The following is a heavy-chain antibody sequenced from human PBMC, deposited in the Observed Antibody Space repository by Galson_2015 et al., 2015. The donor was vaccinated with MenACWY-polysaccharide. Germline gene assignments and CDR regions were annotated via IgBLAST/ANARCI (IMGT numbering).Heavy chain of an antibody. Sequence: SLRLSCAGSGVTLSNYGMSWVRQAPGKGLEWVSVISDRVDSTHYADSAKGRFTVSRDTSRNTLYLQMNSLRGDDTTVYFCARGSNIWKYLDYWGQGALVTVSS. CDR2: ISDRVDST. V-gene: IGHV3-23*01. CDR1: GVTLSNYG. J-gene: IGHJ4*02. D-gene: IGHD2/OR15-2a*01. CDR3: ARGSNIWKYLDY.